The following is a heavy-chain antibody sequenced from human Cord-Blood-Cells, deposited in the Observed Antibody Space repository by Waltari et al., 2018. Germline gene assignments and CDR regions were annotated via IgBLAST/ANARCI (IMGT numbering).Heavy chain of an antibody. CDR3: AKGTRTGTTSFLFRDYYYMDV. Sequence: EVQLLESGGGLVQPGGSLRLSCAASGFTFSSYAMSWVRQAPGKGLEWVSAISGSGGSTYYADSGKGRFTISRDNSKNTLYLQMNSLRDEDTAVYYCAKGTRTGTTSFLFRDYYYMDVWGKGTTVTVSS. V-gene: IGHV3-23*01. CDR1: GFTFSSYA. D-gene: IGHD1-7*01. CDR2: ISGSGGST. J-gene: IGHJ6*03.